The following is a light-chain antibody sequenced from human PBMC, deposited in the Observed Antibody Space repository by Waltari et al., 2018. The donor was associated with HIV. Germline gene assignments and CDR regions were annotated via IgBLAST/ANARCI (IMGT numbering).Light chain of an antibody. CDR2: STN. V-gene: IGLV8-61*01. J-gene: IGLJ3*02. CDR1: SGSVSTTSF. CDR3: LVHMGHGAWV. Sequence: QTVVTQEPSFSVSPGGTVPLTCGLNSGSVSTTSFPRWYQKTPGQAPRTLIYSTNIRSSGVPDRFSGSILGNKAALTITGAQADDESDYYCLVHMGHGAWVFGGGTKLTVL.